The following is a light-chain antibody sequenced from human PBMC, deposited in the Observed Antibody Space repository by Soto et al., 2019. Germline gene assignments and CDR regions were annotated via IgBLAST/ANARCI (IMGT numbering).Light chain of an antibody. J-gene: IGKJ4*01. Sequence: DIQMTQSPSTLSGSVGDRVTITCRASQTISSWLAWYQQKPGKAPNLLIHDTSILQSGVPSRFSGSGSGTEFTLTISSLQPEDFATYYCQQAHSFPLTFGGGTKVDIK. CDR2: DTS. CDR1: QTISSW. V-gene: IGKV1-12*01. CDR3: QQAHSFPLT.